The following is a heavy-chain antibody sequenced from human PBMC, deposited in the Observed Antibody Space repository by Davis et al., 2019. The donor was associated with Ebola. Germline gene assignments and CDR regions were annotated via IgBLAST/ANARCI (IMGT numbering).Heavy chain of an antibody. CDR3: ARGTLRVYYMDV. D-gene: IGHD5/OR15-5a*01. Sequence: ASVKVSCKASGYTFTSYDINWVRQATGQGLEWMGWMNPNSGNTGYAQKFQGRVTITRNTSISTAYMELSSLRSEDTAVYYCARGTLRVYYMDVWGKGTTVTVSS. J-gene: IGHJ6*03. CDR1: GYTFTSYD. V-gene: IGHV1-8*03. CDR2: MNPNSGNT.